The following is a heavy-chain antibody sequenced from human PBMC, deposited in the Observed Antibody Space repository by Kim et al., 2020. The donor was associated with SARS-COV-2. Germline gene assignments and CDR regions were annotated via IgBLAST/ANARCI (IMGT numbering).Heavy chain of an antibody. CDR3: ARGDGSWLVPEYFQH. CDR2: INAGNGNT. Sequence: ASVKVSCKASGYTFTSYAMHWVRQAPGQRLEWMGRINAGNGNTKYSQKFQGRVTITRDTSASTAYMELSSLRSEDTAVYYCARGDGSWLVPEYFQHWGQGTLVTVSS. D-gene: IGHD6-19*01. J-gene: IGHJ1*01. V-gene: IGHV1-3*01. CDR1: GYTFTSYA.